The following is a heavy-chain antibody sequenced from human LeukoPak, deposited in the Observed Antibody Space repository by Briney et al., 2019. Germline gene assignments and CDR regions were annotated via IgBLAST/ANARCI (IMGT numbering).Heavy chain of an antibody. J-gene: IGHJ4*02. CDR1: GYTFTGYY. CDR3: AREPARGYSYGSDN. Sequence: ASVKVSCKASGYTFTGYYMHWVRQAPGQGLEWMGWINPNSGGTNYAQKFQGRVTMTRDTSISTAYMELSRLRSDDTAVYYCAREPARGYSYGSDNWGQGTLVTVSS. V-gene: IGHV1-2*02. CDR2: INPNSGGT. D-gene: IGHD5-18*01.